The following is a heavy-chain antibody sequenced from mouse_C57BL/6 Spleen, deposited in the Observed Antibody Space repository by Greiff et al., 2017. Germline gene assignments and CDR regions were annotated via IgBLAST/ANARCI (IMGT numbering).Heavy chain of an antibody. D-gene: IGHD1-1*01. J-gene: IGHJ2*01. CDR3: ARGSVYYYGSSYDCDY. V-gene: IGHV1-78*01. CDR2: IYPRDGST. Sequence: VQLQQSDAELVKPGASVKISCKVSGYTFTDHTIHWMKQRPEQGLEWIGYIYPRDGSTKYNEKFKGKATLTADNSSSTAYMQLNSLTSEDSAVYFCARGSVYYYGSSYDCDYWGQGTTLTVSS. CDR1: GYTFTDHT.